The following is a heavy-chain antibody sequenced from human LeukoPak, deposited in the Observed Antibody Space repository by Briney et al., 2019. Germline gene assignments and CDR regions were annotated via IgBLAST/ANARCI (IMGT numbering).Heavy chain of an antibody. CDR3: ARDLPDTRTPGLDY. Sequence: GGSLRLSCAASGFTFSSYWMSWVRQAPGKGLERVANIKQDGSEKYYVDSVKGRFTISRDNAKNSLYLQMNILRAEDTAVYYCARDLPDTRTPGLDYWGQGTLVTVSS. D-gene: IGHD5-18*01. V-gene: IGHV3-7*03. CDR2: IKQDGSEK. J-gene: IGHJ4*02. CDR1: GFTFSSYW.